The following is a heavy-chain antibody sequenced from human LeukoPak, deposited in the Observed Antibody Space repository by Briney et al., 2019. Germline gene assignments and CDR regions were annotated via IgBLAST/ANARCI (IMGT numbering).Heavy chain of an antibody. D-gene: IGHD3-22*01. Sequence: GESLKISCKGSGYSFTTYYIXWVRXMPEKXLEWMGIIYPGDSDTRYSPSFQGQVTISADESINTAYLQWSSLKASDTAMYYCARSRSAYYYDSSGYYLDYWGQGTLVTVSS. CDR2: IYPGDSDT. J-gene: IGHJ4*02. V-gene: IGHV5-51*01. CDR3: ARSRSAYYYDSSGYYLDY. CDR1: GYSFTTYY.